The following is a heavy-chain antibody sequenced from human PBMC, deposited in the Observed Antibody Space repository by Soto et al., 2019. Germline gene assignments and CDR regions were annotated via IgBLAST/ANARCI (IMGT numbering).Heavy chain of an antibody. CDR3: ERERWYDAFDV. Sequence: SETLSLTCAVSGFFISSGNYWGWIRKPPGKGLEWIGSIFHGGNTYYNPSLKSRVTISVDMSKNQFSLKLNSVTAADTAVYYCERERWYDAFDVWGQGTVVTVSS. CDR2: IFHGGNT. J-gene: IGHJ3*01. CDR1: GFFISSGNY. D-gene: IGHD2-15*01. V-gene: IGHV4-38-2*02.